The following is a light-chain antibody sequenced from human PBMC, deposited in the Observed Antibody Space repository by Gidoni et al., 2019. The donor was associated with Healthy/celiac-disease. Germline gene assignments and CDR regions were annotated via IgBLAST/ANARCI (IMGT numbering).Light chain of an antibody. V-gene: IGLV6-57*04. Sequence: NFMLTQPHSVSESPGKTVTISCTRSSGSIASNYVQWYQQRPGSAPTTVIYEDNQRPSGVPDRFSGSIDSSSNSASLTISGLKTEDEADYYCQSYDSSNLNWVFGGGIKLTVL. CDR3: QSYDSSNLNWV. CDR2: EDN. J-gene: IGLJ3*02. CDR1: SGSIASNY.